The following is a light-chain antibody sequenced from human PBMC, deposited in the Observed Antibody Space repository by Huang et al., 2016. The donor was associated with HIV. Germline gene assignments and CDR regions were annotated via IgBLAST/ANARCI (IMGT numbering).Light chain of an antibody. CDR3: QQHRNWPIT. CDR2: DAS. Sequence: EIVLTQSPATLSLSPGERATLSCRASQSVSSYLAWFKQNPGQAPRLLIYDASNRATGTPARFSGRGSGTDFTLTISSLEAEDFAVYYCQQHRNWPITFGQGTRLEIK. CDR1: QSVSSY. J-gene: IGKJ5*01. V-gene: IGKV3-11*01.